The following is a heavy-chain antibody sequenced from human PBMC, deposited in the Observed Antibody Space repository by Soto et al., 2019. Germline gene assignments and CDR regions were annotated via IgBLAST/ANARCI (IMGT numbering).Heavy chain of an antibody. Sequence: GGSLRLSCAASGFTFSAYWMDWVRQAPGKGLEWVANINQDGSEKHYVDSVKGRFTISRDNAKNSLYLQMSSLTAEDSALYYCARSLDYWGQGTRVTVSS. CDR1: GFTFSAYW. J-gene: IGHJ4*02. CDR2: INQDGSEK. CDR3: ARSLDY. V-gene: IGHV3-7*01.